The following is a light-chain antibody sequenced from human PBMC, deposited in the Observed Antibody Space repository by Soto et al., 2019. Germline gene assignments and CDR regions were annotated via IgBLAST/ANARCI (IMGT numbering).Light chain of an antibody. CDR3: RQREYRTRLT. V-gene: IGKV3-11*01. Sequence: DILMTQSPATLSSSPGERATLSCRASQSISHYLAWYQQKPGQAPRLLIYDASNRGTGTPPRFSGSGSGTDDTLTSSSRQPQDFAVTYCRQREYRTRLTFGQGTRLEI. J-gene: IGKJ4*02. CDR1: QSISHY. CDR2: DAS.